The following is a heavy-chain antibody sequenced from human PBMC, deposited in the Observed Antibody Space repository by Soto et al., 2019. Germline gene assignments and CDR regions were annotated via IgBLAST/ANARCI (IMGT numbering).Heavy chain of an antibody. D-gene: IGHD3-16*02. CDR3: ARGYGITFGGVIVFWPK. CDR1: GVSISSSSYY. V-gene: IGHV4-39*01. CDR2: VYYSGST. Sequence: SETLSLTCTVSGVSISSSSYYWGWIRQPPGKGLEWIGSVYYSGSTYYNPSLKSRVTISVDTSKNQFSLKLSSVTAADTAVYYCARGYGITFGGVIVFWPKWGQGTLVTVSS. J-gene: IGHJ4*02.